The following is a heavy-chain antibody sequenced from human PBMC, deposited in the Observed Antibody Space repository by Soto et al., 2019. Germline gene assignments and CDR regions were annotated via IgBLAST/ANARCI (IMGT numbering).Heavy chain of an antibody. D-gene: IGHD6-19*01. Sequence: EVQLVESGGGLVLPGGSQRLSCAGSGFTFSTYEMHWVRQATGKGLEWVAGIGTAGDTYYPGSVKGRFTISRENAKNSLYLQMNSRRAGDTAVYYCARGVVGAVAGISNNWFDPWGQGTLVTVSS. J-gene: IGHJ5*02. CDR3: ARGVVGAVAGISNNWFDP. CDR1: GFTFSTYE. CDR2: IGTAGDT. V-gene: IGHV3-13*01.